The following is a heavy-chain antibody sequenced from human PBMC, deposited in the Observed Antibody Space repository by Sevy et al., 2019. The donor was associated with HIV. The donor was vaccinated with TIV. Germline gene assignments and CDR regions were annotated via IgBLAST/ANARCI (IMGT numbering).Heavy chain of an antibody. CDR2: IYTSGNT. CDR1: GASISSGDYS. CDR3: ARDVHADRTGGS. D-gene: IGHD3-10*01. Sequence: SETLSLTCTVSGASISSGDYSWSWIRQPAGEGLEGIGRIYTSGNTKYNPSLKSRVTMSLDTSKNQFSLKLNSVTAADTAVYYCARDVHADRTGGSWGQGTLVTVSS. J-gene: IGHJ5*02. V-gene: IGHV4-61*02.